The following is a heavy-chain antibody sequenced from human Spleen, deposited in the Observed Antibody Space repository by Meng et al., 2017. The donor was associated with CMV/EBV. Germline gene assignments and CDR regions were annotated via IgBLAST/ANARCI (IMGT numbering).Heavy chain of an antibody. Sequence: GESLKISCVASGFTFNTYEMAWVRQAPGKRLEWISSISSRSSTVYYADSVKGRFTISRDNAKNSLYLQMNSLRAEDTGVYYCARDQDPFWIGYHSFDYWGQGTLVTVSS. CDR2: ISSRSSTV. CDR1: GFTFNTYE. D-gene: IGHD3-3*01. J-gene: IGHJ4*02. CDR3: ARDQDPFWIGYHSFDY. V-gene: IGHV3-48*03.